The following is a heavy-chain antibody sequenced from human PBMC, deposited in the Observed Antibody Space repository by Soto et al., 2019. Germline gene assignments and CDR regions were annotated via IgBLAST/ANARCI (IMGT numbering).Heavy chain of an antibody. CDR1: GASLSGSY. J-gene: IGHJ2*01. V-gene: IGHV4-4*07. Sequence: QVQLQESGPGLVKTSETLSLTCTVSGASLSGSYWSWIRRPAGKGLEWIGRIYFTGSTNYNPSLRGRVTMSVDTSKNQFSLRVNSVTDADTAMYYCGRDHPGPTTEGAPSYFDLWGRGTLVTVSS. D-gene: IGHD1-1*01. CDR2: IYFTGST. CDR3: GRDHPGPTTEGAPSYFDL.